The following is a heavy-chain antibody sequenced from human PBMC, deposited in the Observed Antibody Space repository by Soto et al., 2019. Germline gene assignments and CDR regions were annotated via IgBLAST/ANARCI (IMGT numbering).Heavy chain of an antibody. V-gene: IGHV1-69*01. D-gene: IGHD2-21*02. CDR1: GGTFSSYA. CDR2: IIPIFGTA. Sequence: QVQLVQSGAEVKKPGSSVKVSCKASGGTFSSYAISWVRQAPGQGLELMGGIIPIFGTANYAQKFQGRVTITADESTSTAYMELSSLRSEDTAVYYCARDIGCGGDCYSAFDYWGQGTLVTVSS. J-gene: IGHJ4*02. CDR3: ARDIGCGGDCYSAFDY.